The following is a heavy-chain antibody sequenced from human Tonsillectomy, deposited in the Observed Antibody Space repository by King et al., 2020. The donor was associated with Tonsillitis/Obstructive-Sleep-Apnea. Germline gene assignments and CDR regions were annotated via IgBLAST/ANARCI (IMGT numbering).Heavy chain of an antibody. Sequence: VQLVQSGAEVKTPGASVKVSCKASGYTFTRWYIHWVRQARGQGLEWMGIINPSDGITTYAQKFQGRVTMTTDTPASTDYLQLSILRSEDTAVYYCARDDVVGRYIDSWGQGTLVTVSS. D-gene: IGHD1-14*01. CDR3: ARDDVVGRYIDS. CDR1: GYTFTRWY. V-gene: IGHV1-46*01. CDR2: INPSDGIT. J-gene: IGHJ4*02.